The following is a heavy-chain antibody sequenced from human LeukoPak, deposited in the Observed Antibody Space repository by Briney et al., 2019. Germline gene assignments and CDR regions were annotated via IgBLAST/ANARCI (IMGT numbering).Heavy chain of an antibody. CDR1: GFTFSSYA. CDR3: ARLSAYYYGSFFYYYMDV. CDR2: IKQDESEK. D-gene: IGHD3-10*01. J-gene: IGHJ6*03. V-gene: IGHV3-7*01. Sequence: GGSLRLSCAASGFTFSSYAMTWVRQSPGKGPEWVANIKQDESEKYTVDSVKGRFTISRGNAKNSVYLYMNSLRAEDTALYYCARLSAYYYGSFFYYYMDVWGKGTTVTVSS.